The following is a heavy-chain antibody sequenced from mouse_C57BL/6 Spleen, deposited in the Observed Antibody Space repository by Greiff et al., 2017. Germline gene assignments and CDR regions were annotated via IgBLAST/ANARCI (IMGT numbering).Heavy chain of an antibody. CDR1: GFTFSSYG. CDR3: ARRGGYDEDYFDY. CDR2: ISSGGSFT. J-gene: IGHJ2*01. Sequence: EVQLVESGGDLVKPGGSLKLSCAASGFTFSSYGMSWVRQTPDKRLEWVATISSGGSFTYYPDSVKGRFTISRDNAKNTLYLQMSSLKSEDTAMYYCARRGGYDEDYFDYWGQGTTLTVSS. D-gene: IGHD2-2*01. V-gene: IGHV5-6*01.